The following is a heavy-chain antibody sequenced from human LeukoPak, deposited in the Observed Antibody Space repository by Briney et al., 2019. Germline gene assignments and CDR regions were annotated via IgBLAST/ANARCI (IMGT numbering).Heavy chain of an antibody. V-gene: IGHV4-39*07. Sequence: SETLSLTCTVSGGSISSSSYYWGWIRQPPGKGLEWIGSIYNSGSTYYNPSLKSRVTISVDKSKNQFSLKLSSVTAADTAVYYCARRYSSSMGLWFDPWGQGTLVTVSS. CDR1: GGSISSSSYY. D-gene: IGHD6-13*01. CDR3: ARRYSSSMGLWFDP. J-gene: IGHJ5*02. CDR2: IYNSGST.